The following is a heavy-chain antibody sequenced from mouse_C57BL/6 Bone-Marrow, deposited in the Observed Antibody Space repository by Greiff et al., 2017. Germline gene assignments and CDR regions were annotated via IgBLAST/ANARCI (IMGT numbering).Heavy chain of an antibody. CDR3: VIYYYGAFDV. V-gene: IGHV1-64*01. J-gene: IGHJ1*03. D-gene: IGHD1-1*01. Sequence: VQLQQPGAELVKPGASVKLSCKASGYPFTSYWLHWVKQRPGQGLEWIGMIHPNSGSTNYNEKFKSKATLTVDQSDSTAYMQLSSLTSEDSAVYYCVIYYYGAFDVWGTGTTVTVSS. CDR1: GYPFTSYW. CDR2: IHPNSGST.